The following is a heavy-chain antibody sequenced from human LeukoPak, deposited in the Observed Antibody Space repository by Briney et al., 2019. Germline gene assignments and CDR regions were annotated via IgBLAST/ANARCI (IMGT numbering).Heavy chain of an antibody. CDR3: ARVVGATTVDF. D-gene: IGHD1-26*01. J-gene: IGHJ4*02. Sequence: PGGPLRLSCAASGFTFSDHYMDWVRQGPGKGLEWVGRTRNKVNRYTTEYAASVKGRFTISRDDSKNSLYLQMNSLKTEDTAVYYCARVVGATTVDFWGQGTLVTVSS. CDR2: TRNKVNRYTT. V-gene: IGHV3-72*01. CDR1: GFTFSDHY.